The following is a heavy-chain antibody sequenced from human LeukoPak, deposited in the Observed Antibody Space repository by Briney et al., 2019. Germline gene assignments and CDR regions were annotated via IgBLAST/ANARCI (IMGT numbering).Heavy chain of an antibody. V-gene: IGHV1-46*01. CDR3: ARNYYYDSSGYLRRGVYYFDY. CDR2: INPSGGST. Sequence: ASVKVSCKASGYTFTSYYMHWVRQAPGQGLEWMGIINPSGGSTSYAQKFQGRVTMTRDMSTSTVYMELSSLRSEDTAVYYCARNYYYDSSGYLRRGVYYFDYWGQGTLVTVSS. J-gene: IGHJ4*02. D-gene: IGHD3-22*01. CDR1: GYTFTSYY.